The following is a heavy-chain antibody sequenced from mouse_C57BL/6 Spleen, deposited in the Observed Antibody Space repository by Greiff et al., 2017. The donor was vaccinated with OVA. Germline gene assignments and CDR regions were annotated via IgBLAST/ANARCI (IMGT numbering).Heavy chain of an antibody. D-gene: IGHD1-1*01. CDR1: GYTFTDYY. CDR2: INPNNGGT. V-gene: IGHV1-26*01. CDR3: ARSDYYGSPAWFAY. Sequence: EVQLQQSGPELVKPGASVKISCKASGYTFTDYYMNWVKQSHGKSLEWIGDINPNNGGTSYNQKFKGKATLTVDKSSSTAYMELRSLTSEDSAVYYGARSDYYGSPAWFAYWGKGTLVTVSA. J-gene: IGHJ3*01.